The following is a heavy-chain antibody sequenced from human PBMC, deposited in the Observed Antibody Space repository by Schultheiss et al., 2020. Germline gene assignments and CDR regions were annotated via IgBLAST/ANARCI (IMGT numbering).Heavy chain of an antibody. D-gene: IGHD5-24*01. CDR1: GFTFSSYS. V-gene: IGHV3-48*04. Sequence: GGSLRLSCAASGFTFSSYSMNWVRQAPGKGLEWVSYISSSGSTIYYADSVKGRFTISRDNAKNSLYLQMNSLRAEDTAVYYCAKGALEMATITFLDYWGQGTLVTVSS. CDR3: AKGALEMATITFLDY. J-gene: IGHJ4*02. CDR2: ISSSGSTI.